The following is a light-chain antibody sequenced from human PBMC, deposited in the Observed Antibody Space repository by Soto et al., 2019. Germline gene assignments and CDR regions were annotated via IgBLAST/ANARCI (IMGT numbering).Light chain of an antibody. CDR1: QSIGTW. Sequence: DIQMTQSPSTLSASVGDRVTITCRARQSIGTWLAWYQQKPGKAPELLIYKASIVQSGVPSRLSGSGSATEFTLTISSLQPDDFATYYCQHYHSSPFIFGQGTKLEIK. CDR3: QHYHSSPFI. CDR2: KAS. V-gene: IGKV1-5*03. J-gene: IGKJ2*01.